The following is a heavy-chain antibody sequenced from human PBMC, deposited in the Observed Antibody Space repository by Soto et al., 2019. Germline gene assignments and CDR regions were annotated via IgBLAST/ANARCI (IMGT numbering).Heavy chain of an antibody. CDR2: IYPYDSDT. CDR1: GYSFTSYW. CDR3: ARRGYSGSYYYYYGMDV. V-gene: IGHV5-51*01. Sequence: GESLKISCKTSGYSFTSYWIGWVRQMPGKGMEWMGNIYPYDSDTRYSPSFQGQVTISADTSISTAYLQWSSLKASDTAMYYCARRGYSGSYYYYYGMDVWGQGTTVTVSS. D-gene: IGHD1-26*01. J-gene: IGHJ6*02.